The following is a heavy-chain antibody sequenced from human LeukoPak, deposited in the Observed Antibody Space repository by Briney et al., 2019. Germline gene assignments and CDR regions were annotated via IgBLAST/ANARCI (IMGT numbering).Heavy chain of an antibody. CDR3: ARDRTGYGHFDY. CDR1: GGSFSGYY. Sequence: SETLSLTCAVYGGSFSGYYWNWIRQPPGKGLEWIGYIYYSGSTYYNPSLQSRVIISVDTSKHQFSLKLSSVTAADTAVYYCARDRTGYGHFDYWGQGTLVTVSS. V-gene: IGHV4-30-4*08. D-gene: IGHD4-17*01. J-gene: IGHJ4*02. CDR2: IYYSGST.